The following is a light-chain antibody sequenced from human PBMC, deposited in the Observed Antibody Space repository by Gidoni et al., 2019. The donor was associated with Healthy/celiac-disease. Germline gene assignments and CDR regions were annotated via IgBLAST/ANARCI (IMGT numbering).Light chain of an antibody. CDR2: LGS. V-gene: IGKV2-28*01. CDR3: MQALQTPWT. J-gene: IGKJ1*01. CDR1: QSLLPSNGYNY. Sequence: DIVMPQSPLSLPVTPGEPASISCRSRQSLLPSNGYNYLDWYLQKPGQSPQLLIYLGSNRASGVPDRFSGSGSGTDFTLKISRVEAEDVGVYYCMQALQTPWTFGQGTKVEIK.